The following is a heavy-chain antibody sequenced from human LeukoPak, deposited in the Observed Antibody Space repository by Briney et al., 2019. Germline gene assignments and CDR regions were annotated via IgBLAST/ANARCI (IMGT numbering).Heavy chain of an antibody. CDR1: GLPIADFA. V-gene: IGHV3-43*02. CDR2: ISGDGVST. Sequence: GGSLRLSCVASGLPIADFAMHWVRQAPGKGLDWVSLISGDGVSTFYADSVKGRFSISRDNSKNSLYLVMNSLRTEDAAMYYCAKESGKFDYWGQGTLVAVSS. CDR3: AKESGKFDY. J-gene: IGHJ4*02.